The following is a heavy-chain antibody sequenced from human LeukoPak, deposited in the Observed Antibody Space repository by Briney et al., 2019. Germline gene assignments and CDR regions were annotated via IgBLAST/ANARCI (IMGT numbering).Heavy chain of an antibody. CDR1: GFTFSSYW. D-gene: IGHD3-10*02. CDR3: AELGITMIGGV. CDR2: IKQDGSEK. Sequence: GGSLRLSCAASGFTFSSYWMSWVRQAPGKGLEWVANIKQDGSEKYYADSVKGRFTISRDNAKNSLYLQMSSLRAEDTAVYYCAELGITMIGGVWGKGTTVTISS. V-gene: IGHV3-7*01. J-gene: IGHJ6*04.